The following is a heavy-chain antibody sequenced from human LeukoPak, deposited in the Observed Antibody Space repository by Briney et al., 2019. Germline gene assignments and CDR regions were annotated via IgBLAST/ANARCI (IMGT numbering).Heavy chain of an antibody. J-gene: IGHJ6*03. CDR2: ISGSGGST. D-gene: IGHD6-6*01. Sequence: PGGSLRLSCAASGFTFSSYAMSWVRQAPGKGLEWVSAISGSGGSTYYADSVKGRFTISRDNAKNSLYLQMNSLRAEDTAVYYCARAGARKRRYYYYMDVWGKGTTVTVSS. CDR1: GFTFSSYA. CDR3: ARAGARKRRYYYYMDV. V-gene: IGHV3-23*01.